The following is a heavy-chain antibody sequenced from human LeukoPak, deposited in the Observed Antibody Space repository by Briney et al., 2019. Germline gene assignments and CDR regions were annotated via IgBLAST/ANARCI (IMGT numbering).Heavy chain of an antibody. V-gene: IGHV6-1*01. CDR3: ARTDFLQQVKWFDP. Sequence: SQPLSLTCAISGDSVSNKRVAWNWITQSPPRGLEWLVRECYRSQWYNDYAVSVQSRIAINPDTSKNQFSLQLNSVTPEDTAVYYCARTDFLQQVKWFDPWGQGTLVTVSS. J-gene: IGHJ5*02. CDR2: ECYRSQWYN. D-gene: IGHD6-13*01. CDR1: GDSVSNKRVA.